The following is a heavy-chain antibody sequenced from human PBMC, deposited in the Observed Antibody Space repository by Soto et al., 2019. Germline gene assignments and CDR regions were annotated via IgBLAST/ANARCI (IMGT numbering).Heavy chain of an antibody. CDR3: ARDDSSGYHPDY. D-gene: IGHD3-22*01. Sequence: QVQLVESGGGVVQPGRSLRLSCAASGFTFSSYGMHWVRQAPGKGLEWVAVIWYDGSNKYYADSVKGRFTISRDNPKNTLYLQMNSLRAEDTAVYYCARDDSSGYHPDYWGQGTLVTVSS. CDR1: GFTFSSYG. CDR2: IWYDGSNK. J-gene: IGHJ4*02. V-gene: IGHV3-33*01.